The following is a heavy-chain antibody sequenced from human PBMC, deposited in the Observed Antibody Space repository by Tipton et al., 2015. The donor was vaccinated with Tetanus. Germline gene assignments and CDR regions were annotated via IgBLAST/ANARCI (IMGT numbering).Heavy chain of an antibody. Sequence: QLVQSGAEVKKPGSSVKVSCKASGGTFSSYAISWVRQAPGQGLEWMGGIIPIFGTANYAQKFQGRVTITAEKSTSTAYMELSSLRSEDTAVYYCARGQRYYYDSSGYPFDYWGQGTLVTVSS. D-gene: IGHD3-22*01. V-gene: IGHV1-69*06. J-gene: IGHJ4*02. CDR1: GGTFSSYA. CDR2: IIPIFGTA. CDR3: ARGQRYYYDSSGYPFDY.